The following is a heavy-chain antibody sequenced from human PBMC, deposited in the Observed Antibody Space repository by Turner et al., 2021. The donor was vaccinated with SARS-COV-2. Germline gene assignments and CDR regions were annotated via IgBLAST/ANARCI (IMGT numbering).Heavy chain of an antibody. CDR1: GGSISSSSYY. CDR3: ARLRPTQNFDY. J-gene: IGHJ4*02. Sequence: QLQLQESGPGLVKPSETLSLTCTVSGGSISSSSYYWGWIRQPPGTGLEWIGSIYYSGSTYYNPSLKSRVTISVDTSKNQFSLKLSSVTAADTAVYYCARLRPTQNFDYWGQGTLVTVSS. V-gene: IGHV4-39*01. CDR2: IYYSGST. D-gene: IGHD1-1*01.